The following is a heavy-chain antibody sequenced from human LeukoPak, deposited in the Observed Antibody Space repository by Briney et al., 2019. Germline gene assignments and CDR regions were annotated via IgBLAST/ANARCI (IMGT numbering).Heavy chain of an antibody. V-gene: IGHV1-69*05. J-gene: IGHJ4*02. D-gene: IGHD3-3*01. CDR3: ASDINRYYDFWSGYYY. CDR1: GGTFSSYA. CDR2: IIPIFGTA. Sequence: ASVKVSCKASGGTFSSYAISWVRQAPGQGLEWMGGIIPIFGTANYAQKFQGRVTITTDESTSTAYMELSSLRSEDTAEYYCASDINRYYDFWSGYYYWGQGTLVTVSS.